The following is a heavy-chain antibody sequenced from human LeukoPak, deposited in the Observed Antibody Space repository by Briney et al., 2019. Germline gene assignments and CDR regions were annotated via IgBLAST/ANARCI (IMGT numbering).Heavy chain of an antibody. V-gene: IGHV5-10-1*01. J-gene: IGHJ4*02. Sequence: GESLKISCKGSGYSFTSYWISWVRQMPGKGLEWMGRIDPSDSYTNYSPSFQGHVTISADKSISTAYLQWSSLKASDTAMYNCASQLYSSGWVDYWGQGTLVTVSS. CDR3: ASQLYSSGWVDY. CDR2: IDPSDSYT. CDR1: GYSFTSYW. D-gene: IGHD6-19*01.